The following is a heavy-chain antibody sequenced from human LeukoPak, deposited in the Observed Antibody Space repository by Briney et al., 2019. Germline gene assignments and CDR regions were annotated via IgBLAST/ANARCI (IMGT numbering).Heavy chain of an antibody. V-gene: IGHV1-3*01. CDR1: GYTFTTYS. CDR3: ASQSGGSYCGGDCYSS. J-gene: IGHJ4*02. CDR2: INVGNGNT. Sequence: ASVKVSCKASGYTFTTYSMHWVRQAPGQRLEWMGWINVGNGNTKYSQKFQGRVTITRDTSASTAYMELSSLRSEDTAVYYCASQSGGSYCGGDCYSSWGQGTLVTVSS. D-gene: IGHD2-21*02.